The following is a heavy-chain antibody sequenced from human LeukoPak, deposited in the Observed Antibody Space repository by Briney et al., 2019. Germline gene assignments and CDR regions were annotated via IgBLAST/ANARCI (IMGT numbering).Heavy chain of an antibody. D-gene: IGHD2-21*02. V-gene: IGHV3-72*01. CDR1: GFTISNHY. J-gene: IGHJ4*02. Sequence: GGSLRFSGAASGFTISNHYMDWVGHGPGQGLKWGGRARNKATSYATEYDACVKGRFTISRDDLKNSLYLQMNSVKTEDTAVYYCTRVVVTAIPSKYIDYWGQGTVVTVSA. CDR2: ARNKATSYAT. CDR3: TRVVVTAIPSKYIDY.